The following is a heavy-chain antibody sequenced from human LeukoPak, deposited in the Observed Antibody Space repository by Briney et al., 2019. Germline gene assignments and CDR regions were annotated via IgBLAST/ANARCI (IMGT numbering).Heavy chain of an antibody. Sequence: GGSLRLSSAASGFTFSSYSMNWVRQAPGEGLEWVSSISSSSSYIYYADSVKGRFTISRDNAKNSLYLQMNSLRAEDTAVYYCAREGGRYYGMDVWGQGTTVTVSS. CDR3: AREGGRYYGMDV. J-gene: IGHJ6*02. CDR1: GFTFSSYS. CDR2: ISSSSSYI. V-gene: IGHV3-21*01.